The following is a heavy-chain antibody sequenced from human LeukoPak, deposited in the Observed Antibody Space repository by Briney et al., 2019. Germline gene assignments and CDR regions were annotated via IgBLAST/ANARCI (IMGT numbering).Heavy chain of an antibody. Sequence: GGSLRLSCVGSGFRFSANNMHWMRHAAGKGPEWLSFISSSGTTIRYADSVRDRFFISRDNAKNSLYLQMSSLRDEDTALYYCVTDWPVWWGQGTLVTVSS. V-gene: IGHV3-48*02. D-gene: IGHD3-16*01. CDR1: GFRFSANN. J-gene: IGHJ4*02. CDR3: VTDWPVW. CDR2: ISSSGTTI.